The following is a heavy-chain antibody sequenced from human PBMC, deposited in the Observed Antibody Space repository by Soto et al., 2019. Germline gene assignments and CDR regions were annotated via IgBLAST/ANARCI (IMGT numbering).Heavy chain of an antibody. J-gene: IGHJ5*02. CDR2: IFYSGST. D-gene: IGHD2-15*01. Sequence: QLQLQESGPGLVKASETLSLTCNVSGGSISSSRSYWAWIRQPPGKGLEWIANIFYSGSTYSNPSLWSRVTVAVDTPKTQCALKPTSVSAPETSVSYCAKQRITADIDLWFDPWGQGTLVTVSS. CDR3: AKQRITADIDLWFDP. V-gene: IGHV4-39*01. CDR1: GGSISSSRSY.